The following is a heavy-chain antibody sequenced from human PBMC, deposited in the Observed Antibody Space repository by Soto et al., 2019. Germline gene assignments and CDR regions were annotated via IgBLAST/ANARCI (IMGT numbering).Heavy chain of an antibody. CDR2: IWYDGSNK. CDR3: ARDRPDEYSSSWYQFDY. D-gene: IGHD6-13*01. V-gene: IGHV3-33*01. J-gene: IGHJ4*02. Sequence: GGSLRLSCAASGFTFSSYGMHWVRQAPGKGLEWVAVIWYDGSNKYYADSVKGRFTISRDNSKNTLYLQMNSLRAEDTAVYYCARDRPDEYSSSWYQFDYWGQGTLVTVSS. CDR1: GFTFSSYG.